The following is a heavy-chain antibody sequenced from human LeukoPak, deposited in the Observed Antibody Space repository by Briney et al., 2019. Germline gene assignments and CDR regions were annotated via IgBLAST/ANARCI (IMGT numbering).Heavy chain of an antibody. V-gene: IGHV3-21*01. D-gene: IGHD6-19*01. CDR1: GFTFSSYS. CDR3: ARAYSSGWYPDNWFDP. CDR2: TSSSSSYI. Sequence: PGGSLRLSCAASGFTFSSYSMNWVRQAPGKGLEWVSSTSSSSSYIYYADSVKGRFTISRDNAKNSLYLQMNSLRAEDTAVYYCARAYSSGWYPDNWFDPWGQGTLVTVSS. J-gene: IGHJ5*02.